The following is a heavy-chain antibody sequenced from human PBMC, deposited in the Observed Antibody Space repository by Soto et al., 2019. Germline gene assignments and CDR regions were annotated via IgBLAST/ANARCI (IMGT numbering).Heavy chain of an antibody. CDR2: IYYSGST. V-gene: IGHV4-59*01. D-gene: IGHD1-26*01. CDR1: GGSISSYY. J-gene: IGHJ4*02. Sequence: SATLSLTCTVSGGSISSYYWSWIRQPPGKGLEWIGYIYYSGSTNYNPSLKSRVTISVDTSKNQFSLKLSSVTAADTAVYYCARGVGARTEWVYWGQGTRVTVSS. CDR3: ARGVGARTEWVY.